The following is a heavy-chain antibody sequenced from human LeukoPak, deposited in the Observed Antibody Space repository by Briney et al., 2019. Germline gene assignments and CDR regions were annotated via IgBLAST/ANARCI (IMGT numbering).Heavy chain of an antibody. D-gene: IGHD3-22*01. J-gene: IGHJ4*02. V-gene: IGHV3-53*01. Sequence: GGSLRLSCAASGFTVSSNYMSWVRQAPGKGLEWVSVIYSGGSTYNADSVKGRFTISRDNSKNTLYLQMNSLRAEDTAVYYCARGYYYDSSGFDYWGQGTLVTVSS. CDR1: GFTVSSNY. CDR2: IYSGGST. CDR3: ARGYYYDSSGFDY.